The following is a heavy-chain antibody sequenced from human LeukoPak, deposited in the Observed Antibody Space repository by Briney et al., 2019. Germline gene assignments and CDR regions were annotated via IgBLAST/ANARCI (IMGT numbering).Heavy chain of an antibody. CDR3: ARAGGDSSGYYLETD. Sequence: PSETLSLTCTVSGGSISSSSYYWGWIRQPPGKGLEWIGSIYYSGSTYYNPSLKSRVTISVDTSKNQFSLKLSSVTAADTAVYYCARAGGDSSGYYLETDWGQGTLVTVSS. V-gene: IGHV4-39*07. CDR1: GGSISSSSYY. CDR2: IYYSGST. J-gene: IGHJ4*02. D-gene: IGHD3-22*01.